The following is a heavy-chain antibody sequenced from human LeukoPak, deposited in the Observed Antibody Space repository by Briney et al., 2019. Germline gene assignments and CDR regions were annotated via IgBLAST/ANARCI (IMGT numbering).Heavy chain of an antibody. V-gene: IGHV3-23*01. Sequence: GGSLRLSCAASGFTFSSYAMSWVRQAPGKGLEWVSGIGGSGGNTYYADSVKGWFTISRDNSKNTLYLQMNSLRAEDTAVFYCAKYLSTVVTPAAFDIWGQGTMVTVSS. J-gene: IGHJ3*02. CDR1: GFTFSSYA. CDR2: IGGSGGNT. CDR3: AKYLSTVVTPAAFDI. D-gene: IGHD4-23*01.